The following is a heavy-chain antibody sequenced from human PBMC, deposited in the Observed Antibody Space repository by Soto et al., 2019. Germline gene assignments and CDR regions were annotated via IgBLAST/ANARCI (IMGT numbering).Heavy chain of an antibody. CDR2: ISYDGSNK. CDR3: ARERGSVLSFGELFGLGDGMDV. Sequence: QVQLVESGGGVVQPGRSLRLSCAASGFTFSSYAMHWVRQAPGKGLEWVAVISYDGSNKYYADSVKGRFTISRDNSKNTLYLQMNSLGAEDTAVYYCARERGSVLSFGELFGLGDGMDVWGQGTTVTVSS. J-gene: IGHJ6*02. CDR1: GFTFSSYA. D-gene: IGHD3-10*01. V-gene: IGHV3-30-3*01.